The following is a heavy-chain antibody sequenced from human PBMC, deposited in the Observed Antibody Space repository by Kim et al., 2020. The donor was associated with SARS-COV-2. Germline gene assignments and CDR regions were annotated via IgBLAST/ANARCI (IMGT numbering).Heavy chain of an antibody. CDR2: INSDGSGT. D-gene: IGHD3-22*01. CDR1: GFSFSSYW. V-gene: IGHV3-74*01. CDR3: ATARGYYDSSGYYVFDY. Sequence: GGSLRLSCAASGFSFSSYWMHWVRQVPGKRLLWVSRINSDGSGTGYADSVKGRFTISRDNAKNTLYLQMNSLRAEDTAVYYCATARGYYDSSGYYVFDYWGQGILVTVSS. J-gene: IGHJ4*02.